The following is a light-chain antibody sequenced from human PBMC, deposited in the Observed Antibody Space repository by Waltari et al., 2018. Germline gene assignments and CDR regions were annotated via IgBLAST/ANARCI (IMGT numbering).Light chain of an antibody. CDR3: QQYGTSPFT. J-gene: IGKJ3*01. Sequence: EIVLTQSPGTLSLSPGERATLSCSASQSISSSHLAWYQQKPGQAPRLLIYGASSMATGIPDRFSGSGSGTDFTLTIRRLEPEDFAVYYCQQYGTSPFTFGPGTKVDIK. CDR1: QSISSSH. CDR2: GAS. V-gene: IGKV3-20*01.